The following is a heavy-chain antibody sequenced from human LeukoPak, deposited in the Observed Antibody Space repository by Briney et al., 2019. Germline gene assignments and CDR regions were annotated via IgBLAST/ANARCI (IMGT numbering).Heavy chain of an antibody. Sequence: GASVKVSCKASGYTFTSYDINWVRQATGQGLEWMGWMNPNSGNTGYAQKFQGRVTITRNTSISTAYMELSRLRSDDTAVYYCASLPLNWNYVATFDYWGQGTLVTVSS. D-gene: IGHD1-7*01. CDR3: ASLPLNWNYVATFDY. CDR1: GYTFTSYD. V-gene: IGHV1-8*03. CDR2: MNPNSGNT. J-gene: IGHJ4*02.